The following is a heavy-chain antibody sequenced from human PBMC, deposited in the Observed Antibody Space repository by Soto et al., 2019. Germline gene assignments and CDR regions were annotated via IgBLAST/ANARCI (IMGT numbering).Heavy chain of an antibody. CDR2: IVVGSGNT. CDR1: GFTFTSSA. CDR3: AADTNKQQLYYYYGMDV. V-gene: IGHV1-58*01. J-gene: IGHJ6*02. Sequence: VASVKVSCKASGFTFTSSAVQWVRQARGQRLEWIGWIVVGSGNTNYAQKFQERVTITRDMSTSTAYMELSSLRSEDTAVYYCAADTNKQQLYYYYGMDVWGQGTTVTVSS. D-gene: IGHD6-13*01.